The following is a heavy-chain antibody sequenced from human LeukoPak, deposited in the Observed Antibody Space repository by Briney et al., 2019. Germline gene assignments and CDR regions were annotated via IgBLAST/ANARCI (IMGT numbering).Heavy chain of an antibody. Sequence: SQTLSLTCTVSGDSISSGSYYWSWIRQPAGEGLEWIGRVYTSGSTNYNPSLKSRVTISVDTSTNQFSLKLSSVTAADTAVYYCARHNRPATDDFWSGYYFRILSPFDYWGQGTLVTVSS. CDR3: ARHNRPATDDFWSGYYFRILSPFDY. J-gene: IGHJ4*02. CDR2: VYTSGST. V-gene: IGHV4-61*02. CDR1: GDSISSGSYY. D-gene: IGHD3-3*01.